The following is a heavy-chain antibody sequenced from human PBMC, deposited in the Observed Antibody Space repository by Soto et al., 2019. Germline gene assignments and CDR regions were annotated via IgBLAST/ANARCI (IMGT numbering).Heavy chain of an antibody. CDR1: GFTFSDYY. J-gene: IGHJ4*02. CDR2: ISGSGSIT. V-gene: IGHV3-11*01. D-gene: IGHD6-13*01. Sequence: QVQLVESGGGVVQPGRSLRLSCAASGFTFSDYYMSWFRQAPGKGLEWVSYISGSGSITHDADSVKGRFTISRDNAKNSLYLQMNSLRAEDTAIYYCARVGSTLAAGTPDYWGQGTLVTVSS. CDR3: ARVGSTLAAGTPDY.